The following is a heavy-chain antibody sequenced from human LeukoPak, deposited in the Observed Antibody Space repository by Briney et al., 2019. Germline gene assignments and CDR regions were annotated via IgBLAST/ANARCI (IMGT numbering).Heavy chain of an antibody. J-gene: IGHJ6*02. V-gene: IGHV1-2*02. CDR2: INPNSGGT. CDR1: GYTFTGYY. CDR3: ARAGGLKLSYYYYGMDV. D-gene: IGHD3-10*01. Sequence: ASVKVSCKASGYTFTGYYMHWVRQAPGQGLEWMGWINPNSGGTNYAQKFQGRVTMTRDTSISTAYMELSRPRSDDTAVYYCARAGGLKLSYYYYGMDVWGQGTTVTVSS.